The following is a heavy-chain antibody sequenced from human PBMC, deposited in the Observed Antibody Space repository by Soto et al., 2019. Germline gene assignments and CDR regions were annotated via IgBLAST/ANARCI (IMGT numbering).Heavy chain of an antibody. V-gene: IGHV4-39*01. Sequence: PSETLSLTCTVSGGSISSSSYYWGWIRQPPGKGLEWIGSIYYSGSTYYNPSLKSRVTISVDTSKNQFSLKLSSVTAADTAVYYCALTISGTTYHYYYYGMDVWGQGTTVTVS. J-gene: IGHJ6*02. CDR2: IYYSGST. CDR3: ALTISGTTYHYYYYGMDV. D-gene: IGHD1-1*01. CDR1: GGSISSSSYY.